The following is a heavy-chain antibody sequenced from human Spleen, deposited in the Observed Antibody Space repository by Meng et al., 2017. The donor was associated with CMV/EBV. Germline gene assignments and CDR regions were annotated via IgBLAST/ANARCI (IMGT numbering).Heavy chain of an antibody. D-gene: IGHD4-17*01. CDR3: AREFYGDYFIDY. Sequence: QLQLQQWGAGLLKPSETLSLTCAVYGGSFSGYYWSWIRQPPGKGLEWIGEINHSGSTNYNPSLKSRVTISVDTSKNQFSLKLSSVTAADTAVYYCAREFYGDYFIDYWGQGTLVTVSS. V-gene: IGHV4-34*01. CDR2: INHSGST. J-gene: IGHJ4*02. CDR1: GGSFSGYY.